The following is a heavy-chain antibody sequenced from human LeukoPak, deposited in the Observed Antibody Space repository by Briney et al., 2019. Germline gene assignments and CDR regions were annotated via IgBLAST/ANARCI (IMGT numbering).Heavy chain of an antibody. J-gene: IGHJ3*01. CDR3: ARGGARGSSAFDV. CDR2: TYYSGRT. Sequence: SETLSLTCPGSGDSVNDYYWNWIRQPPGKGLDWIGYTYYSGRTDYISSLKSRVAMSVDTSKNQFSMKLNSVTAADTAVYYCARGGARGSSAFDVWGQGTMVIVSA. D-gene: IGHD3-10*01. V-gene: IGHV4-59*02. CDR1: GDSVNDYY.